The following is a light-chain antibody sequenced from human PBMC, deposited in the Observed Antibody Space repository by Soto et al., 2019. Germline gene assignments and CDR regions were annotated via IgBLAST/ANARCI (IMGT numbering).Light chain of an antibody. CDR2: DAS. CDR3: QKGGT. Sequence: EIVLTQSPATLSVSPGERATLSCRASQSVSNYLAWYQQKPGQAPRLLIYDASNRATGVPASFSGSGSGTNFTLTNTSLDPEDFSVYYCQKGGTFGQGTKLEIK. CDR1: QSVSNY. V-gene: IGKV3-11*01. J-gene: IGKJ2*01.